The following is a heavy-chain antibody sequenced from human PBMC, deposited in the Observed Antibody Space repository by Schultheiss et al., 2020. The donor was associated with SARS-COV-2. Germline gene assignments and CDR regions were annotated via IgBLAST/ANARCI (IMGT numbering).Heavy chain of an antibody. CDR1: GFTFSSYA. CDR3: ARVVAARNVDV. J-gene: IGHJ6*02. Sequence: GGSLRLSCAASGFTFSSYAMSWVRQAPGKGLEWVSFIYSDGSTYYPDSVKGRFTISRDTSKNTLYLQMNSLRADDTAVYYCARVVAARNVDVWGQGTTVTVSS. D-gene: IGHD2-15*01. V-gene: IGHV3-53*01. CDR2: IYSDGST.